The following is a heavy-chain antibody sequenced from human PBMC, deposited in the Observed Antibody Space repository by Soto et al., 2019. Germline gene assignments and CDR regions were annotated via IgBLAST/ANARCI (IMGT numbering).Heavy chain of an antibody. Sequence: QITLKESGPPLVKPTQTLTLTCTFSGFSLSTSGVGVGWIRQPPGKALEWIALIYWNDDKHYSPSLKSRLTIAKDTPKNQVVLTKAHNDPVDTGKKYWAHRAFANDAFEGWGQGTKVTVSS. V-gene: IGHV2-5*01. CDR1: GFSLSTSGVG. CDR3: AHRAFANDAFEG. CDR2: IYWNDDK. J-gene: IGHJ3*01.